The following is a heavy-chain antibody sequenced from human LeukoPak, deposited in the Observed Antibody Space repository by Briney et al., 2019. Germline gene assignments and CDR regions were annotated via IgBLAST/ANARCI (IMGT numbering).Heavy chain of an antibody. J-gene: IGHJ6*02. CDR2: ISAYNGNT. Sequence: ASVKVSCKASGYTFTSYGISWVRQAPGQGLEWMGWISAYNGNTNYAQKLQGRVTMTTDTSTSTAYMELRSLRSDDTAVYYCARNHYYDILTGYVTYGMDVWGQGTTVTVPS. D-gene: IGHD3-9*01. CDR1: GYTFTSYG. V-gene: IGHV1-18*01. CDR3: ARNHYYDILTGYVTYGMDV.